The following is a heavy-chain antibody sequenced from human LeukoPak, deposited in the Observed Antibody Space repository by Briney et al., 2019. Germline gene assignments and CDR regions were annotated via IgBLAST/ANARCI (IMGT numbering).Heavy chain of an antibody. J-gene: IGHJ4*02. CDR3: TRDCLIGSGWSFDY. CDR1: GFTCGVYA. V-gene: IGHV3-49*04. Sequence: PGRSLRLSCTSSGFTCGVYAMSWVRQAPGKGLEWVGFIRTKDYGGTREYAASVNGRFTISRDDSKSIAYLQMNSLKTGDTAVYYCTRDCLIGSGWSFDYWGQGTLVTVSS. CDR2: IRTKDYGGTR. D-gene: IGHD6-19*01.